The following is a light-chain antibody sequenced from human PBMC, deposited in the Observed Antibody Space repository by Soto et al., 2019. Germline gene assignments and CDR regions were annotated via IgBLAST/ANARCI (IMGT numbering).Light chain of an antibody. Sequence: DIQMTQSPSTLSASLGDRVTIICRASRSVDKWLAWYQQKSGKAPKLLIYEASHLQSGVPSRFGGSVSGTEFTLTLNNLQPEDVSTYYCQRYYSFWTFGQGTTVEV. CDR1: RSVDKW. J-gene: IGKJ1*01. CDR2: EAS. CDR3: QRYYSFWT. V-gene: IGKV1-5*02.